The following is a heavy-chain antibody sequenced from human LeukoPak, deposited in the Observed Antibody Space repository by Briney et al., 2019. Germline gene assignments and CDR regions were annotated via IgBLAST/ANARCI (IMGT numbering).Heavy chain of an antibody. D-gene: IGHD6-19*01. CDR1: GGSISSYY. J-gene: IGHJ5*02. V-gene: IGHV4-59*01. CDR2: IYYSGST. CDR3: ASSQWLGWFDP. Sequence: PSETLSLTCTVSGGSISSYYWSWIRQPPGKGLEWIGYIYYSGSTNYNPSLKSRVTISVDTSKNQFSLKLSSLTAADTAVYYCASSQWLGWFDPWGQGTLVTVSS.